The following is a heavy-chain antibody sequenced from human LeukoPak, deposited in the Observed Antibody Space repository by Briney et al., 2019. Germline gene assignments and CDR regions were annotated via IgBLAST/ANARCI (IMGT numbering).Heavy chain of an antibody. CDR1: GGSISSGGYY. D-gene: IGHD2-15*01. CDR2: IYYSGST. J-gene: IGHJ4*02. V-gene: IGHV4-31*03. Sequence: SQTLSLTCTVSGGSISSGGYYWSWIRQHPGKGLEWIGYIYYSGSTNYNPSLKSRVFISVDTFKNQFSLKLSSVTAADTAVYYCAREIQTNCSGGNCYFYYFDYWGQGTLVTVSS. CDR3: AREIQTNCSGGNCYFYYFDY.